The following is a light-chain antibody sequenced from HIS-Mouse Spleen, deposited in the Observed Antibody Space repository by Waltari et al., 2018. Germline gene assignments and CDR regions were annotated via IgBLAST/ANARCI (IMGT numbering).Light chain of an antibody. CDR1: QSVSSY. Sequence: EIVLTQSPATLSLSPGDRATLSCRASQSVSSYLAWYQQKPGQAPRLLIYDASNRATGIPARFRGSGAGTDFTLTISSLEPEDFAVYYCQQRSNWPPTFGQGTKLEIK. CDR2: DAS. V-gene: IGKV3-11*01. J-gene: IGKJ2*01. CDR3: QQRSNWPPT.